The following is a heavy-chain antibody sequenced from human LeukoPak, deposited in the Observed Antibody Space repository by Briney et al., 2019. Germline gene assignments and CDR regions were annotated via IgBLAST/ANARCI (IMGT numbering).Heavy chain of an antibody. V-gene: IGHV1-18*01. CDR2: VSAYNGNT. Sequence: ASVKVSCKASGYTFTNYGISWVRQSPGQGLEWTGWVSAYNGNTNYAQKLQGRVTMTTDTSTSTAYMELRSLRSDDTAVYYCARDLLRRIYGGNLPFDYWGQGTLVTVSS. CDR3: ARDLLRRIYGGNLPFDY. CDR1: GYTFTNYG. D-gene: IGHD4-23*01. J-gene: IGHJ4*02.